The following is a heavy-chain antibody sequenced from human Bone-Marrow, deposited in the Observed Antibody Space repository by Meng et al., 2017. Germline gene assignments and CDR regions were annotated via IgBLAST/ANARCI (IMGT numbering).Heavy chain of an antibody. CDR1: GYSISSGYY. CDR2: IYHSVST. D-gene: IGHD3-16*02. J-gene: IGHJ5*02. CDR3: ARVYSLAITFGGVIGWFDP. Sequence: SETLSLTCPVSGYSISSGYYWGWIRQPPGKGLEWLGSIYHSVSTYYNPSLKSRVPISVDTSKNQFALKRSSVTAADTAVYYCARVYSLAITFGGVIGWFDPWGQGTLVTVSS. V-gene: IGHV4-38-2*02.